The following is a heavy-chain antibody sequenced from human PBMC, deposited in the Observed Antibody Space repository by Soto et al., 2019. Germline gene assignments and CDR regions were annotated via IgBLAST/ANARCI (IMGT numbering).Heavy chain of an antibody. Sequence: QVLLQESGPGLVQPSGTLSLSCAVSGVSISSNYYWDWVRQSPGKGLEWLGDISHIGSVNYSPSLMSRVTISMDRSENQFSLKLNSVTAADTAVYYCARIFGWYAIDYWGQGTLVIVSS. CDR1: GVSISSNYY. CDR3: ARIFGWYAIDY. D-gene: IGHD6-19*01. V-gene: IGHV4-4*02. CDR2: ISHIGSV. J-gene: IGHJ4*02.